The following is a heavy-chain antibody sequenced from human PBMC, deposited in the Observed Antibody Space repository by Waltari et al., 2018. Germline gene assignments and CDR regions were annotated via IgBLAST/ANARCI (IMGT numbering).Heavy chain of an antibody. V-gene: IGHV3-7*03. CDR1: GFNFSNFW. CDR2: IGHDASAT. D-gene: IGHD3-10*01. Sequence: EVQLVVSGGALVQPGGSLRLSCTDSGFNFSNFWMTWVRQAPGKGLEWVAMIGHDASATYYVGSVKGRFTVSRDNAKSSLFLQMNSLSVEDTAVYYCARDFAYGRFDYWGQGTLVTVSS. CDR3: ARDFAYGRFDY. J-gene: IGHJ4*02.